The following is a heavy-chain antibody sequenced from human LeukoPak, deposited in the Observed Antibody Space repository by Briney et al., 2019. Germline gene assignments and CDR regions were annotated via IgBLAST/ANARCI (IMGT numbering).Heavy chain of an antibody. D-gene: IGHD3/OR15-3a*01. CDR3: ARALSWTTESYYYMDV. Sequence: ASVKVSCKASGYTSNSYDINWVRQATGQGLEWMGWMNPNSGNTGYAQKFQGRVTMTKNNSISTAYMELSSLRSEDTAIYYCARALSWTTESYYYMDVWGKGTTVTVSS. CDR1: GYTSNSYD. J-gene: IGHJ6*03. V-gene: IGHV1-8*01. CDR2: MNPNSGNT.